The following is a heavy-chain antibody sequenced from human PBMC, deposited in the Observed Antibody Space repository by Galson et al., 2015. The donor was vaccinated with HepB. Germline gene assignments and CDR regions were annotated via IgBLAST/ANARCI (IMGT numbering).Heavy chain of an antibody. CDR3: ARALYDFWSAYLESLFDY. J-gene: IGHJ4*02. CDR2: ISSSSRYI. CDR1: GFTFSNYS. V-gene: IGHV3-21*01. D-gene: IGHD3-3*01. Sequence: SLRLSCAASGFTFSNYSMNWVRQAPGKGLEWVSSISSSSRYIYYADSVKGRFTISRDNAKNSLYLQMNSLSGEDTAVYYCARALYDFWSAYLESLFDYWGQGTLLTVSS.